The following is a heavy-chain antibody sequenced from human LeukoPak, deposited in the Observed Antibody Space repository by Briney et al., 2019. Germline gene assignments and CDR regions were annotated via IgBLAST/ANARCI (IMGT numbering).Heavy chain of an antibody. Sequence: GGSLRLSCAASGFTVSSSYMTWVRQAPGKGLEWVSVIYSGGTTYYADSVKGRFTISRDNSKNTLYLQMNSLRAEDTAVYYCARDLLAVTTGGATYWGQGTLVTVSS. CDR3: ARDLLAVTTGGATY. D-gene: IGHD4-17*01. J-gene: IGHJ4*02. CDR1: GFTVSSSY. V-gene: IGHV3-66*01. CDR2: IYSGGTT.